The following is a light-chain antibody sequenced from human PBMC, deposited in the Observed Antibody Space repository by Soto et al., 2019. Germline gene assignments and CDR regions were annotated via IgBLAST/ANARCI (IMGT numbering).Light chain of an antibody. CDR3: CSYAGSRTRV. CDR1: SSDVGRYNL. J-gene: IGLJ1*01. Sequence: QSVLTQPASVSGSPGQSITISCTGTSSDVGRYNLVSWYQQHPGKAPKLMIYEVSKRPSGVSNRFSGSKSGNTASLTISGLQAEDEADYYCCSYAGSRTRVFGTGTKVTVL. CDR2: EVS. V-gene: IGLV2-23*02.